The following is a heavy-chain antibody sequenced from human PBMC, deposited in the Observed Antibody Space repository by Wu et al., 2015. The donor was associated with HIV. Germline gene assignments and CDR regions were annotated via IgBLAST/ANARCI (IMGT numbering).Heavy chain of an antibody. J-gene: IGHJ6*03. CDR1: GYIFTSYY. V-gene: IGHV1-46*01. CDR3: ARRGPPYYYYMDV. CDR2: INPSGGST. Sequence: QVQLVQSGAEVKKPGSSVKVSCEASGYIFTSYYMHWVRQAPGQGLEWMGRINPSGGSTSYAQKFQGRVTMTRDTSTSTVYMELNSLRSEDTAVYYCARRGPPYYYYMDVWGKGTTVTVSS.